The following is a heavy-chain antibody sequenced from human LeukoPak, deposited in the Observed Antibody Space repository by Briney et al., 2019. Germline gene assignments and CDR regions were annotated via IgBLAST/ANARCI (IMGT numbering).Heavy chain of an antibody. V-gene: IGHV4-39*07. D-gene: IGHD6-13*01. J-gene: IGHJ5*02. CDR3: ARERRDYSSSWYNWFDP. CDR2: IYYSGST. Sequence: SETLSLTCTVSGGSISSSSYYWGWIRQPPGKGLEWIGSIYYSGSTYYNPSLKSRVTISVDTSKNQFSLKLSSVTAADTAVYYCARERRDYSSSWYNWFDPWGQGTLVTVSS. CDR1: GGSISSSSYY.